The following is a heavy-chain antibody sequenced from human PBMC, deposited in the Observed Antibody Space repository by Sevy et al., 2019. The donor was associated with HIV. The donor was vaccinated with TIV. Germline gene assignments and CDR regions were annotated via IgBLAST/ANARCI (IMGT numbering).Heavy chain of an antibody. CDR1: GFTFSSSA. V-gene: IGHV3-23*01. D-gene: IGHD6-19*01. Sequence: GSLRLSCAASGFTFSSSAMNWVRQAPGKGLEWVSGIIGSGFNTYYADSVKGRFTISRDNFKNTLYLQMNSLRAEDTAVYYCAKRRTSGWSGGDYFDYWGQGTLVTVSS. CDR3: AKRRTSGWSGGDYFDY. CDR2: IIGSGFNT. J-gene: IGHJ4*02.